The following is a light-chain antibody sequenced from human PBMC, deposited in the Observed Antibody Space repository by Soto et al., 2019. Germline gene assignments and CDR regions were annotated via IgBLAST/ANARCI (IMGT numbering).Light chain of an antibody. CDR2: GNN. Sequence: QSVLTQPPSVSGAPGQRVTISCTGSSSNIGAGYDVHWYQQLPGTTPKLLIYGNNNRPSGVPDRFSGSKSGTSASLAITGLQAEDEADYYCQSNDSSLSSVVFGGGTKVTVL. J-gene: IGLJ2*01. CDR3: QSNDSSLSSVV. V-gene: IGLV1-40*01. CDR1: SSNIGAGYD.